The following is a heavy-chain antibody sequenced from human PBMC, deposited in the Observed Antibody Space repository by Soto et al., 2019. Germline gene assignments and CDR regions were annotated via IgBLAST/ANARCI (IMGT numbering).Heavy chain of an antibody. D-gene: IGHD3-22*01. V-gene: IGHV3-23*01. Sequence: PGGSLRLSCAASGFVFSSYAMTWVRQAPGKGLEWVSTLSAPGVTTYYADSVQGRFTISRDNSKNTLYLLMDSLRAEDTAVYYCAKDTTYYDTRGHPDAMDVWGQGTTVTVYS. CDR3: AKDTTYYDTRGHPDAMDV. J-gene: IGHJ6*02. CDR1: GFVFSSYA. CDR2: LSAPGVTT.